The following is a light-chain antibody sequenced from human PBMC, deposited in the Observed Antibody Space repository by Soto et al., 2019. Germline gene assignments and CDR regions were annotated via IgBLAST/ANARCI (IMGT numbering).Light chain of an antibody. CDR3: QQYSNYPRT. V-gene: IGKV1-5*03. Sequence: DIQMTQSPSTLSASVGDRVTITCRASQSIRSWLAWYQQKPGKAPKVLIYKASSLESGVPSRFSGSGSGTEFTLTISSLQPDDFATYFCQQYSNYPRTFGQGTKVEIK. J-gene: IGKJ1*01. CDR2: KAS. CDR1: QSIRSW.